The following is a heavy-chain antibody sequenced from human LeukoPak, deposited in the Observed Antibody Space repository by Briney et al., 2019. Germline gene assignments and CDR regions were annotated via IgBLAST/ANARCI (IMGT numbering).Heavy chain of an antibody. CDR2: IDPSDSYT. Sequence: GESLRIPCKGSGYSFTRIWISWVRQMPGKGLEWVGRIDPSDSYTNYSPSFQGHVTISADKSINTAYLQWSSLKASDTAMYYCARTPIVGSTSFDYWGQGTLVTVSS. J-gene: IGHJ4*02. CDR3: ARTPIVGSTSFDY. V-gene: IGHV5-10-1*01. CDR1: GYSFTRIW. D-gene: IGHD1-26*01.